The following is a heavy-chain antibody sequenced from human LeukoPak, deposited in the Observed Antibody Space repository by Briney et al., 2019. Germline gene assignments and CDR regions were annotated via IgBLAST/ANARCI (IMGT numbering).Heavy chain of an antibody. J-gene: IGHJ3*02. CDR3: ARVPHYYGSGSPYAFDI. CDR2: ISGSGGST. V-gene: IGHV3-23*01. D-gene: IGHD3-10*01. CDR1: GFTFSSYA. Sequence: GGSLRLSCAASGFTFSSYAMSWVRQAPGKGLEWVSAISGSGGSTYYADSVKGRFTISRDNAKNSLYLQMNSLRAEDTAVYYCARVPHYYGSGSPYAFDIWGQGTMVTVSS.